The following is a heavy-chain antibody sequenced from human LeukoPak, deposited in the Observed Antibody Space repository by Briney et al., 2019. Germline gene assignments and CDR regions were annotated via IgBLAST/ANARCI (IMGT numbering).Heavy chain of an antibody. J-gene: IGHJ6*03. CDR1: GGTFSSYA. V-gene: IGHV1-69*06. D-gene: IGHD3-22*01. CDR3: ARSSGYYSSLFYMHV. Sequence: SVKVSCKASGGTFSSYAISWVRQAPGQGLEWMGGIIPIFGTANYAQKFQGRVTITADKSTSTAYMELSSLRSEDTAVYYCARSSGYYSSLFYMHVWGKGTTVTVSS. CDR2: IIPIFGTA.